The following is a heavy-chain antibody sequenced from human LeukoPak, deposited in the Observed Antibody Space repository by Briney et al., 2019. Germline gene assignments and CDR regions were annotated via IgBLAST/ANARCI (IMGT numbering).Heavy chain of an antibody. CDR2: IYHSGST. CDR1: GYSISSGYY. J-gene: IGHJ4*02. V-gene: IGHV4-38-2*02. D-gene: IGHD6-6*01. CDR3: ARDRVVKVIAARPDLIDY. Sequence: PSETLSLTCTVSGYSISSGYYWGWIRQPPGKGLEWIGSIYHSGSTYYNPSLKSRVTISVDTSKNQFSLKLSSVTAADTAVYYCARDRVVKVIAARPDLIDYWGQGTLVTVSS.